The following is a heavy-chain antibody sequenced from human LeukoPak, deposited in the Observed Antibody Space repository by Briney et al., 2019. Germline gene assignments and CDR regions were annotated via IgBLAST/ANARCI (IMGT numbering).Heavy chain of an antibody. CDR1: GFTFTDHY. CDR2: IGPHSTFT. J-gene: IGHJ4*02. V-gene: IGHV1-2*02. Sequence: GASMKVSCKSSGFTFTDHYIHWVRQGSGQGLEWMGYIGPHSTFTSSPQEFQGRVTMTRDASMSTAYMELTRLTSDDTAVYYCVREGEGPLSKDFDYWGQGTLVTVSS. D-gene: IGHD2/OR15-2a*01. CDR3: VREGEGPLSKDFDY.